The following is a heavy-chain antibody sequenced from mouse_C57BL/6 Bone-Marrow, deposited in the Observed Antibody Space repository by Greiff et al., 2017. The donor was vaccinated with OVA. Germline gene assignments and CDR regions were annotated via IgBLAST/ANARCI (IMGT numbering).Heavy chain of an antibody. V-gene: IGHV3-5*01. CDR2: IYYSGTI. Sequence: VQLQQSGPGLVKPSQSLSLTCTVTGISITTGNYRWSWIRQFPGNKLEWIGYIYYSGTITYNPSLTSRTTITRDTPKNQFFLEMNSLTAEDTATYYCAREGTGTGYFDYWGQGTTLTVSS. J-gene: IGHJ2*01. D-gene: IGHD4-1*01. CDR1: GISITTGNYR. CDR3: AREGTGTGYFDY.